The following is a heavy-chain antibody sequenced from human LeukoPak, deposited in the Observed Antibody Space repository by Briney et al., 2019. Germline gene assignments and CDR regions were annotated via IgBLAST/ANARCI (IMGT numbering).Heavy chain of an antibody. CDR2: ISNYGKTT. CDR1: GFMFNDYT. CDR3: VKDGWDI. D-gene: IGHD2-2*03. Sequence: PGGSLRLSCAASGFMFNDYTMNWVRQAPGKGLEWVSVISNYGKTTHYGYSVKGRFTISRDNSKNMLYLQMNSLRAEDTALYYCVKDGWDIWGQGTMVTVSS. V-gene: IGHV3-23*01. J-gene: IGHJ3*02.